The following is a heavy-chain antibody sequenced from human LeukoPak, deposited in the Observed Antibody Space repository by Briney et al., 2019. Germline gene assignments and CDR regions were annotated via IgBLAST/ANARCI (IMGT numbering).Heavy chain of an antibody. D-gene: IGHD6-13*01. V-gene: IGHV3-21*01. CDR3: ARVPLAAGTFAY. CDR2: ISSSSSYI. CDR1: GFTFSSYS. Sequence: GGSLRLSCAASGFTFSSYSMNWVRQAPGKGLEWVSSISSSSSYIYYADSVKGRFTISRDNAKNSLYLQMNSLRAEDTAVYYCARVPLAAGTFAYWGQGTLVTVSS. J-gene: IGHJ4*02.